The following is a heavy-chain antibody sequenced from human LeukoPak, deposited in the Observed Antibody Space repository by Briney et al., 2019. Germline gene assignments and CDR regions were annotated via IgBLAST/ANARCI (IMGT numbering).Heavy chain of an antibody. J-gene: IGHJ4*02. D-gene: IGHD3-3*01. CDR1: GGSFSGYY. CDR3: ARARITIFGVVIMFGYYFDY. Sequence: KPSETLSLTCAVYGGSFSGYYWSWIRQPPGKGLEWIGEINHSGSTNYNPSLKSRVTTSVDTSKNQFSLKLSSVTAADTAVYYCARARITIFGVVIMFGYYFDYWGQGTLVTVSS. CDR2: INHSGST. V-gene: IGHV4-34*01.